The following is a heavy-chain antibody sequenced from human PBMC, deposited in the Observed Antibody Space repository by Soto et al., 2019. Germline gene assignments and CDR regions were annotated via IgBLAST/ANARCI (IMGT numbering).Heavy chain of an antibody. J-gene: IGHJ6*02. V-gene: IGHV3-23*01. D-gene: IGHD3-3*01. CDR1: GFTFSSYA. CDR3: AKEKGSYYDFWSGQYYYYGMDV. Sequence: GWSLRLSCAASGFTFSSYAMSWVRQAPGKGLEWVSAISGSGGSTYYADSVKGRFTISRDNSKNTLYLQMNSLRAEDTAVYYCAKEKGSYYDFWSGQYYYYGMDVWGQGTTVTVSS. CDR2: ISGSGGST.